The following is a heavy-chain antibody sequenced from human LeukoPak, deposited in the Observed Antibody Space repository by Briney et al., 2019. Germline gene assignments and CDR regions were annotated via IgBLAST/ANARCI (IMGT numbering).Heavy chain of an antibody. CDR3: ARTLVRGVIRPNGMDV. V-gene: IGHV4-59*01. Sequence: SETLSLTCTVSGGSISSYYWSWIRQPPGKGLEWIGYIYYSGSTNYNPSLKTRVTMSVDTSKNQFSLKLTSVTAADTAVYYCARTLVRGVIRPNGMDVWGQGTTVTVSS. J-gene: IGHJ6*02. CDR1: GGSISSYY. D-gene: IGHD3-10*01. CDR2: IYYSGST.